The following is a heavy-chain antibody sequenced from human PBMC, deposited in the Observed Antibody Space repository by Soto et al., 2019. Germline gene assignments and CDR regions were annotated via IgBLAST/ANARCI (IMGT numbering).Heavy chain of an antibody. CDR3: ARHSGFDYVLDY. Sequence: QVQLVQSGAEVKKPGASVKVCCKASGYTFTGYYIHWVRQAPGQGLEWMGWINPNNGDTNYARKLQGMVTMTRDTSTSTAYMEMSSLTFDDTAVYYCARHSGFDYVLDYWGQGTLVTVSS. V-gene: IGHV1-2*02. CDR2: INPNNGDT. J-gene: IGHJ4*02. D-gene: IGHD5-12*01. CDR1: GYTFTGYY.